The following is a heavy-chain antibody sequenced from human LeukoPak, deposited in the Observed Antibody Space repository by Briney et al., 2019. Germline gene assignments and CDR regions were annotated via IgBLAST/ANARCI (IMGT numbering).Heavy chain of an antibody. CDR1: GGSISSYY. V-gene: IGHV4-59*01. CDR2: IYYSRST. CDR3: ARDRGGSYPGWFDP. Sequence: SETLSLTCTVSGGSISSYYWSWIRQHPGKGLEWIGYIYYSRSTNYNPSLKSRVTISVDTSKDQFSLKLSSVTAADTAVYYCARDRGGSYPGWFDPWGQGTLVTVSS. D-gene: IGHD1-26*01. J-gene: IGHJ5*02.